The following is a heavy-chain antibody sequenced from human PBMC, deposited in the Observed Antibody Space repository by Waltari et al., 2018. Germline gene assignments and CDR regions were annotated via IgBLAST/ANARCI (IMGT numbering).Heavy chain of an antibody. J-gene: IGHJ3*02. CDR3: AREGPPTYYYDSSGYSDAFDI. CDR1: GGSFSGYY. V-gene: IGHV3-7*01. Sequence: VQLQQWGAGLLKPSETLSLTCAVYGGSFSGYYWSWVRQAPGKGLEWVANIKQDGSEKYYVDSVKGRFTISRDNAKNSLYLQMNSLRAEDTAVYYCAREGPPTYYYDSSGYSDAFDIWGQGTMVTVSS. CDR2: IKQDGSEK. D-gene: IGHD3-22*01.